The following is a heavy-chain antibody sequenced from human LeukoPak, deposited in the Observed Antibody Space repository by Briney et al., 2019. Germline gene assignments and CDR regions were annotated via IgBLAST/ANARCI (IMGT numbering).Heavy chain of an antibody. CDR1: GGSISSNY. Sequence: SETLSLTCTVSGGSISSNYWNWIRQPPGKGLEWIGYIYYSGSTYYNPSLKSRVTISVDTSKNQFSLKLSSVTAADTAVYYCAREANSGYHFDYWGQGTLVTVSS. J-gene: IGHJ4*02. CDR2: IYYSGST. V-gene: IGHV4-59*06. D-gene: IGHD5-12*01. CDR3: AREANSGYHFDY.